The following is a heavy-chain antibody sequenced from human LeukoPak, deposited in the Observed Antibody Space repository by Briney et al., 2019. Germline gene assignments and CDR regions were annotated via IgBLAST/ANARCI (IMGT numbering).Heavy chain of an antibody. CDR2: IIPIFGTA. CDR1: GGTFSSYA. CDR3: ARDRHIDGRVPAAPYYYYMDV. J-gene: IGHJ6*03. V-gene: IGHV1-69*05. D-gene: IGHD2-2*01. Sequence: SVKVSCKASGGTFSSYAISWVRQAPGQGLEWMGRIIPIFGTANYAQKFQGRVTITTDESTSTAYMELSSLRSEDTAVYYCARDRHIDGRVPAAPYYYYMDVWGKGTTVTVSS.